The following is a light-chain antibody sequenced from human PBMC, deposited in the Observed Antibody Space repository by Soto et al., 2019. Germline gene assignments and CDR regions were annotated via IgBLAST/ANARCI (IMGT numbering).Light chain of an antibody. V-gene: IGKV1-12*01. CDR2: ATS. CDR1: QGVGGW. Sequence: IQMTQSPSSVSASVGDRVTMTCRASQGVGGWLAWYQQKPGKVPKLLIYATSRLHSGVPSRFSGSGSGTDFTLSIRRLQPEEFSTYYCQPPHVLPLTFGPGTKVAIK. J-gene: IGKJ3*01. CDR3: QPPHVLPLT.